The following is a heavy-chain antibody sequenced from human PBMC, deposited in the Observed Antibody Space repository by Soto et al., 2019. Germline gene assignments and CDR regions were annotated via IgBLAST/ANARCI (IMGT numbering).Heavy chain of an antibody. V-gene: IGHV4-61*01. CDR1: GGSVSSGSYY. J-gene: IGHJ4*02. CDR2: IYYSGST. CDR3: EREGSNLELRSTSADY. Sequence: QVQLQESGPGLVKPSETRSLTCTVSGGSVSSGSYYWSWIRQPPGKGLEWIGYIYYSGSTNYNPSLNSRATISVDTSKNQFCRRPSSVTAADTAVYYCEREGSNLELRSTSADYWCQESLVTDS. D-gene: IGHD1-7*01.